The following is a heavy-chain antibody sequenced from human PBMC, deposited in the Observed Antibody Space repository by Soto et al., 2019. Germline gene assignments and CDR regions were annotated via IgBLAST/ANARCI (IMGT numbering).Heavy chain of an antibody. Sequence: GGSLRLSCAACGFTFSSYGMHWVRQAPGKGLEWVAVIWYDGSNKYYADSVKGRFTISRDNSKNTLYLQMNSLRAEDTAVYYCARDRGLYYYDSSGYYSLKYYYYYYGMDVWGQGTTVTVSS. V-gene: IGHV3-33*01. J-gene: IGHJ6*02. CDR1: GFTFSSYG. CDR2: IWYDGSNK. D-gene: IGHD3-22*01. CDR3: ARDRGLYYYDSSGYYSLKYYYYYYGMDV.